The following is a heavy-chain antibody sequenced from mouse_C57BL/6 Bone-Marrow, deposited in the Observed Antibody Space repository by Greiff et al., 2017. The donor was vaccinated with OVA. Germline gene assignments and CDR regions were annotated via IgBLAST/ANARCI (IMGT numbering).Heavy chain of an antibody. D-gene: IGHD4-1*01. CDR3: ARCPNWDWYFDV. J-gene: IGHJ1*03. CDR1: GYTFTSYW. Sequence: QVHVKQPGAELVKPGASVKMSCKASGYTFTSYWITWVKQRPGQGLEWIGDIYPGSGSTNYNEKFKSKATLTVDTSSSTAYMQLSSLTSEDSAVYYGARCPNWDWYFDVWGTGTTVTVSS. V-gene: IGHV1-55*01. CDR2: IYPGSGST.